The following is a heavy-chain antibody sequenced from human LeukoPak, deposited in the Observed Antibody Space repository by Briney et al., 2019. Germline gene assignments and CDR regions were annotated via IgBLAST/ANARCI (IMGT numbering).Heavy chain of an antibody. V-gene: IGHV4-39*01. J-gene: IGHJ4*02. CDR1: GDPISSSSFY. Sequence: SSETLSLTCTVSGDPISSSSFYWGWIRQPPGKGLEWIGSIYRTGTTYYNPSLKSRVTISVDTSKNQFSLKLRSVTAADTAVYYCATYGDYVYYFDYWGQGTLVTVSS. CDR3: ATYGDYVYYFDY. D-gene: IGHD4-17*01. CDR2: IYRTGTT.